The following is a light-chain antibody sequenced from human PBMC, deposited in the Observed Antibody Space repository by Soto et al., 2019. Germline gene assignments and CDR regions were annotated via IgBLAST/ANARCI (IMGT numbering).Light chain of an antibody. CDR2: EVS. J-gene: IGLJ2*01. CDR3: SSYAGSNNLV. CDR1: SSDVGGYNY. V-gene: IGLV2-8*01. Sequence: QSVLTQPPSASGSPGQSVTISCTGTSSDVGGYNYVSWYQQHPGKAPKLMIYEVSKRPSGVPDRFSGSKSGNTASRTVSGLQDEDEADYYCSSYAGSNNLVFGGGTKLTVL.